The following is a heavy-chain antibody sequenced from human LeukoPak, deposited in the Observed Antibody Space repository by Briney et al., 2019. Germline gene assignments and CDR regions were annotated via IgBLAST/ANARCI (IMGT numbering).Heavy chain of an antibody. CDR3: ARGGGSYGDYSLWLGY. CDR1: GYTFSGHG. D-gene: IGHD4-17*01. Sequence: ASVKVSCKASGYTFSGHGFSWVRQAPGQGLEWMGWVSAYNGNTKYAQNYQGRVTMTTDTSTSTAYMELRSLRSDDTAVYYCARGGGSYGDYSLWLGYWGQGTLVTVSS. V-gene: IGHV1-18*01. J-gene: IGHJ4*02. CDR2: VSAYNGNT.